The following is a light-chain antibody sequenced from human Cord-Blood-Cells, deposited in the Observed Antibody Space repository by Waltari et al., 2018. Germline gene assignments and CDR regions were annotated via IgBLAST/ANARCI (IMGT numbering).Light chain of an antibody. CDR1: QSVSSY. J-gene: IGKJ3*01. Sequence: EIVLTQSPATLSLSPGERATLSCRASQSVSSYLAGYQQKPGQAPRLLIYDASNRATGITARFSGSGSGTDFTLTISSLEPEDFAVYYCQQRSNWPLFTFGPGTKVDIK. CDR2: DAS. CDR3: QQRSNWPLFT. V-gene: IGKV3-11*01.